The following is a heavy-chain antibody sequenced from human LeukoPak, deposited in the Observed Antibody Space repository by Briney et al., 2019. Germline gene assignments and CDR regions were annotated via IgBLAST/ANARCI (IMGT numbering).Heavy chain of an antibody. CDR2: ISSSSSTI. CDR3: ARGAYGDYETHFDY. D-gene: IGHD4-17*01. V-gene: IGHV3-48*04. Sequence: GSLRLSCAASGFTFSSYAMSWVRQAPGKGLEWVSYISSSSSTIYYADSVKGRFTISRDNAKNSLYLQMNSLRAEDTAVYYCARGAYGDYETHFDYWGQGTLVTVSS. CDR1: GFTFSSYA. J-gene: IGHJ4*02.